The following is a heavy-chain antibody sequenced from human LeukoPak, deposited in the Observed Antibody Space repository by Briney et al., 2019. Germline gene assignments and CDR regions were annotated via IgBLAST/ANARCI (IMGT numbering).Heavy chain of an antibody. V-gene: IGHV4-38-2*02. CDR2: INHSGST. D-gene: IGHD5-12*01. J-gene: IGHJ4*02. CDR1: GYSITSGYY. CDR3: VRDVPSGYDDY. Sequence: SETLSLTCAVSGYSITSGYYWGWIRQPPGKGLEWIGSINHSGSTYYNPSLRSRVTISVDTSKNQFSLNLNSVTAADTAVYYCVRDVPSGYDDYWGQGILVTVSS.